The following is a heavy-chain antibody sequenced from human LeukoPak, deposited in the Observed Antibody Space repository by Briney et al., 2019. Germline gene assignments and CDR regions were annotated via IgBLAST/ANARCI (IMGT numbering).Heavy chain of an antibody. CDR1: GYTFTSYG. J-gene: IGHJ6*03. Sequence: ASVKVSCKASGYTFTSYGISWVRQAPGQGLEWMGWISAYNGNTNYAQNLQGRVTMTTDTSTSTAYMELRSLRSDDTAVYYCARVEYDYSNYGYYYYMDVWGKGTMVTVSS. CDR3: ARVEYDYSNYGYYYYMDV. D-gene: IGHD4-11*01. V-gene: IGHV1-18*01. CDR2: ISAYNGNT.